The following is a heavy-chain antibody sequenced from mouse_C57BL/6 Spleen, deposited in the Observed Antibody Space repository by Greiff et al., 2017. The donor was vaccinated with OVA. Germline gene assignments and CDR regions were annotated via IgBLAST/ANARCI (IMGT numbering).Heavy chain of an antibody. J-gene: IGHJ2*01. D-gene: IGHD4-1*01. CDR2: IHPTSGST. CDR3: ASGVLGRVDY. V-gene: IGHV1-64*01. CDR1: GYTFTSYW. Sequence: QVQLQQSVAELVKPGASVKLSCKASGYTFTSYWMHWVKQRPGQGLEWIGMIHPTSGSTNYNEKFKSKATLTVDKSSTTAYMQLSSLTSEDSAFYYCASGVLGRVDYWGQGTTLTVSS.